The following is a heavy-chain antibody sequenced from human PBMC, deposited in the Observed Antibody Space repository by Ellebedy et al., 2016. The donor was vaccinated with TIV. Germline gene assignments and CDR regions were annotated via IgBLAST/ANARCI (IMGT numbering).Heavy chain of an antibody. CDR3: ARDGRSTYGRRLDY. J-gene: IGHJ4*02. V-gene: IGHV4-59*01. CDR2: IYNSGST. CDR1: GGAISTYH. Sequence: MPSETLSLTCIVSGGAISTYHWNWIRQPPGKGLEWIGYIYNSGSTNYNPSLKSRVTISVDTSKNQFSLNLSSVTAADTAVYYCARDGRSTYGRRLDYWGQGTLVTVSS. D-gene: IGHD3-10*01.